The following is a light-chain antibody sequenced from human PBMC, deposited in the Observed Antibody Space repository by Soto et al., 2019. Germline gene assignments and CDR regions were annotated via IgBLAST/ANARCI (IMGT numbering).Light chain of an antibody. CDR3: QQYNNWPRT. CDR2: GAS. CDR1: QSVTTN. Sequence: ERVMTQSPATLSVSPGERATLSCRASQSVTTNLGWYQQKPGQPPRLLIYGASNRATGVPARFSGSGSATEFTLTISSLQSEDFAGYYCQQYNNWPRTFGQGTKVEI. J-gene: IGKJ1*01. V-gene: IGKV3-15*01.